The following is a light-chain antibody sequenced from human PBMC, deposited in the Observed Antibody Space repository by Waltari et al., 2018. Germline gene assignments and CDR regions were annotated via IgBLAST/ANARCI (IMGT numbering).Light chain of an antibody. CDR3: SSYRSSLV. Sequence: QSALTQPASVSGSPGQSITIPCTGTSSDVGGHNYVSWYQQHPGKAPKLMIYDVSKRPSGVSNRFSGSKSGNTASLIISGLQAEDEADYYCSSYRSSLVFGGGTKLTVL. CDR1: SSDVGGHNY. J-gene: IGLJ3*02. CDR2: DVS. V-gene: IGLV2-14*03.